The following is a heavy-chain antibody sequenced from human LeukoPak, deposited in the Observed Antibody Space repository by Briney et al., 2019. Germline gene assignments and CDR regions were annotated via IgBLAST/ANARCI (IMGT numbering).Heavy chain of an antibody. CDR2: INAGNGNT. CDR3: ARGGSIAASPFDY. V-gene: IGHV1-3*01. D-gene: IGHD6-6*01. Sequence: ASVKVSCKASGYTFTSYAMHWVRQATGQRLEWMGWINAGNGNTKYSQKFQGRVTITRDTSASTAYMELSSLRSKDTAVYYCARGGSIAASPFDYWGQGTLVTVSS. CDR1: GYTFTSYA. J-gene: IGHJ4*02.